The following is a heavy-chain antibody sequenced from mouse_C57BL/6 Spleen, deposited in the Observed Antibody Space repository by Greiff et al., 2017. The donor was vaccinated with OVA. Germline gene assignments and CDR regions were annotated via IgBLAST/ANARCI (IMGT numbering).Heavy chain of an antibody. CDR3: ARSGHGFLYAMDY. D-gene: IGHD2-2*01. CDR2: IDPNSGGT. Sequence: QVQLQQPGAELVKPGASVKLSCKASGYTFTSYWMHWVKQKPGRGLEWIGRIDPNSGGTKYNEKFKSKATLTVDNPSSTAYMQLSSLTSKDSAVYYCARSGHGFLYAMDYWGQGTSVTVSS. V-gene: IGHV1-72*01. J-gene: IGHJ4*01. CDR1: GYTFTSYW.